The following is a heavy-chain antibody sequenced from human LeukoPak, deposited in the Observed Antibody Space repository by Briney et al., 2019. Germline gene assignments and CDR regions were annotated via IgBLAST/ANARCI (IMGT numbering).Heavy chain of an antibody. J-gene: IGHJ3*02. CDR2: ISGSGGST. CDR1: GFTFSSYA. CDR3: ARASSGSYYTDAFDI. D-gene: IGHD3-10*01. V-gene: IGHV3-23*01. Sequence: GGSLRLSCAASGFTFSSYAMSWVRQAPGKGLEWVSAISGSGGSTYYADSVKGRFTISRDNSKNTLYLQMNSLRAEDTAVYYCARASSGSYYTDAFDIWGQGTMVTVSS.